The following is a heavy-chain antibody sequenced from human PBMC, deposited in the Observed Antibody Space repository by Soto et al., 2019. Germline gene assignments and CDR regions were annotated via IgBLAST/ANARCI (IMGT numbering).Heavy chain of an antibody. CDR2: IIPIFGTA. CDR3: ARAADTAMVYNWFDP. Sequence: RASVKVSCKASGGTFSSYAISWVRQAPGQGLEWMGGIIPIFGTANYAQKFQGRVTITADKSTSTAYMELSSLRSEDTAVYYCARAADTAMVYNWFDPWGQGTLVTVSS. J-gene: IGHJ5*02. D-gene: IGHD5-18*01. V-gene: IGHV1-69*06. CDR1: GGTFSSYA.